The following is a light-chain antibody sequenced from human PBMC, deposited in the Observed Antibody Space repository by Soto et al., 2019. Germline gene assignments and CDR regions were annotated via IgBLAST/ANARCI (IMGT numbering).Light chain of an antibody. CDR1: QSVNGN. Sequence: EIVMTQSPATLSVSPGERASLSCRASQSVNGNLAWYQQKPGQAPRLLIYGASTRATGIPARFSGSGSGTEFTLTISSLQSEDCAVYYCQQYNNWPPRTFGQGTKLEIK. J-gene: IGKJ2*01. CDR3: QQYNNWPPRT. V-gene: IGKV3-15*01. CDR2: GAS.